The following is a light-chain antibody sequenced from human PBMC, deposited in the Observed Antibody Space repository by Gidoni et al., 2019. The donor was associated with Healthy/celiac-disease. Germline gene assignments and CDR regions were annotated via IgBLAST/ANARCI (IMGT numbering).Light chain of an antibody. J-gene: IGKJ1*01. V-gene: IGKV1-5*03. CDR1: HSISSW. CDR3: QQYNSYLT. Sequence: DIQMTPSPSTLSSSVGDRVTITCRASHSISSWLAWYQQKQGKAPKFLLYKASSLESGAPSRCSGSGSGKEFTLNISRLQADDVATYYRQQYNSYLTFGQGTKVEIK. CDR2: KAS.